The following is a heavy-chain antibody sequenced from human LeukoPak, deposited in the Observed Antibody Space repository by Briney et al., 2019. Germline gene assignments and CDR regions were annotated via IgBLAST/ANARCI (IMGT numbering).Heavy chain of an antibody. J-gene: IGHJ6*02. V-gene: IGHV1-18*01. D-gene: IGHD6-13*01. CDR1: NYTFTSDG. CDR3: ARDEVVAAAGTGYYYGMDV. CDR2: ISAYNGNT. Sequence: ASVKVSCKASNYTFTSDGISWVRQAPGQGLEWMGWISAYNGNTNYAQKLQGRVTMTTDTSTSTAYMELRSLRSDDTAVYYCARDEVVAAAGTGYYYGMDVWGQGTTVTVSS.